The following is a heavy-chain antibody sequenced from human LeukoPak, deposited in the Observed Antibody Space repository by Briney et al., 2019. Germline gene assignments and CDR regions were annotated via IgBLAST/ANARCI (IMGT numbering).Heavy chain of an antibody. D-gene: IGHD2-2*01. Sequence: GGTLRLSCAASGFTISRFDMNWVRQAPAEDLEWISYINTDSSDIHYADSVKGRFTISRDNARNTLFLKLSSLSAEDSAVYYCARDACQSGLIDSWGQGTLVTVSS. CDR2: INTDSSDI. CDR3: ARDACQSGLIDS. V-gene: IGHV3-21*05. CDR1: GFTISRFD. J-gene: IGHJ4*02.